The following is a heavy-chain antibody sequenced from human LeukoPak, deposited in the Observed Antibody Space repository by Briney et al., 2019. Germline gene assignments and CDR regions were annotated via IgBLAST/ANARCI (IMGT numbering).Heavy chain of an antibody. V-gene: IGHV4-30-4*01. J-gene: IGHJ5*02. CDR3: ARGSDVYPINWFDP. CDR1: GGSISTADFY. Sequence: SETLSLTCTVSGGSISTADFYWSWIRQPPGKGLEWIAYIYYSGSTYYTPSLKSRVTISLDTSKNQFSLKLTSVTAADTAVYYCARGSDVYPINWFDPWGQGTLVTVSS. CDR2: IYYSGST. D-gene: IGHD1-14*01.